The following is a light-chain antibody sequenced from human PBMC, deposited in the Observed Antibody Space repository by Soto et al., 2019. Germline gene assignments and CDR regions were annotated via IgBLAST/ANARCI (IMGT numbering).Light chain of an antibody. CDR2: GTS. J-gene: IGKJ1*01. Sequence: EIVVTQSPATLSVSPGESATLSCRASQSVSTNLAWYQQRPGQAPRLLIHGTSTRATGIPARFSGSGSGTEFTLNVSSLQSEDSAVYYCQQYNNWPPWTFGQGTKV. CDR1: QSVSTN. V-gene: IGKV3-15*01. CDR3: QQYNNWPPWT.